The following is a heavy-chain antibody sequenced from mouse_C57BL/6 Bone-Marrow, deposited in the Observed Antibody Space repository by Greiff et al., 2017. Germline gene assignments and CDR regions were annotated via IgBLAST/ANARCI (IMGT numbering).Heavy chain of an antibody. D-gene: IGHD2-1*01. V-gene: IGHV5-4*01. CDR3: AREGNYDYYAMDY. CDR1: GFTFSSYA. Sequence: EVHLVESGGGLVKPGGSLKLSCAASGFTFSSYAMSWVRQTPEKRLEWVATISDGGSYTYYPDNVKGRFTISRDNAKHNLYLQMSHLKSEDTAMYYCAREGNYDYYAMDYWGQGTSVTVSS. CDR2: ISDGGSYT. J-gene: IGHJ4*01.